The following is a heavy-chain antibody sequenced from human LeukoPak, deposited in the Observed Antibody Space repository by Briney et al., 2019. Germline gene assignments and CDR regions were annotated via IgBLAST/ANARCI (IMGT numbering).Heavy chain of an antibody. D-gene: IGHD1-26*01. CDR2: ISNGGNI. V-gene: IGHV4-39*01. J-gene: IGHJ5*02. Sequence: SETLSLTCTVSGDSISSSNYYWGWIRQPPGKGLEWIGSISNGGNIYYNPSLKSRVTISVDTSGNQFSLKLNSVTAADTAVYYCARRPPASGADWFDPWGRGTLVTVSS. CDR1: GDSISSSNYY. CDR3: ARRPPASGADWFDP.